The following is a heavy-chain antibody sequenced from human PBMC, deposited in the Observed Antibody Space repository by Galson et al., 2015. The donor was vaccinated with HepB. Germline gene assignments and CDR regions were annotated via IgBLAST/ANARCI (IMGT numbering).Heavy chain of an antibody. D-gene: IGHD6-13*01. Sequence: SVKVSCKASGYTFTSYGISWVRQAPGQGLEWMGWISAYNGNTNYAQKLQGRVTMTTDTSTTTAYMELRSLRSDDTAVYYCASPVAADYPGMDVWCQGTTVTVPS. CDR1: GYTFTSYG. V-gene: IGHV1-18*04. CDR3: ASPVAADYPGMDV. CDR2: ISAYNGNT. J-gene: IGHJ6*02.